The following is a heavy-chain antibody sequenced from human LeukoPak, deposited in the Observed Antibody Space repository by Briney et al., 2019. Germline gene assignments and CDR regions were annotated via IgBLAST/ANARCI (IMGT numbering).Heavy chain of an antibody. CDR3: ARHDSSGPDY. V-gene: IGHV4-39*01. D-gene: IGHD3-22*01. J-gene: IGHJ4*02. CDR1: GGSISNSSYY. CDR2: IYYSGST. Sequence: PSETLSLTCTVSGGSISNSSYYWGWIRQPPGKGLEWIGSIYYSGSTYYNPSLKSRVTISVDTSKNQFSLKLSSVTAADTAVYYCARHDSSGPDYWGQGTLVTVSS.